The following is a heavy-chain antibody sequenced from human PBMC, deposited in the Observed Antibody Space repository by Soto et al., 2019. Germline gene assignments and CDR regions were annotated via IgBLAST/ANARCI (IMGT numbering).Heavy chain of an antibody. D-gene: IGHD3-22*01. J-gene: IGHJ4*02. CDR3: AKGGYYDSSGYFPYYFDY. CDR1: GFTFSSYG. CDR2: IWYDGSNK. Sequence: GGSLRLSCAASGFTFSSYGMHWVRQAPGKGLEWVAVIWYDGSNKYYADSVKGRFTISRDNSKNTLYLQMNSLRAEDTAVYYCAKGGYYDSSGYFPYYFDYWGQGTLVTVSS. V-gene: IGHV3-33*06.